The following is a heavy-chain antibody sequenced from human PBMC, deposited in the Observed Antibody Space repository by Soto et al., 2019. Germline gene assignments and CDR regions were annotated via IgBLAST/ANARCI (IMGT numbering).Heavy chain of an antibody. J-gene: IGHJ4*02. CDR3: ERVYTAITTTSFGY. D-gene: IGHD1-1*01. V-gene: IGHV1-8*01. Sequence: ASVKVSCKASGYTFTSYDINWVRQATGQGLEWMGWMNPNSGNTGYAQKFQGRVTMTRNTSISTAYMELSSLRSEDTAVYYCERVYTAITTTSFGYCGQGTLVTVSS. CDR1: GYTFTSYD. CDR2: MNPNSGNT.